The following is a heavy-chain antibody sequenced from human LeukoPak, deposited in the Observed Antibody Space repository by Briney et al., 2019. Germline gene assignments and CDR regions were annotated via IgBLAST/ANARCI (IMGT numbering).Heavy chain of an antibody. V-gene: IGHV4-61*01. D-gene: IGHD1-26*01. CDR2: IYYSGST. J-gene: IGHJ4*02. CDR1: GGSVSSGTYY. Sequence: PSETLSLTCTVSGGSVSSGTYYWSWIRQPPGKGLEWIGYIYYSGSTNYNPSLKSRVTISVDTSKNQFSLKLSSVTAADTAVHYCARCDLMGASDFDYWGQGTLVTVSS. CDR3: ARCDLMGASDFDY.